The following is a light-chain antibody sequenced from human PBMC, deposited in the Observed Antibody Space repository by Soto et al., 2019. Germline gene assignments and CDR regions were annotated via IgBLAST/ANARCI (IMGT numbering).Light chain of an antibody. V-gene: IGKV3D-20*02. CDR1: QSVSNNY. CDR3: QQRSNLVS. Sequence: IVLTQYPGTRSLSPGERATLSCRASQSVSNNYLAWYQQKPCQAPRLPISDASTRASGIPARFGCSGSGTDFTLTISRLEPEDFAVYYCQQRSNLVSFGPVTRLEI. CDR2: DAS. J-gene: IGKJ5*01.